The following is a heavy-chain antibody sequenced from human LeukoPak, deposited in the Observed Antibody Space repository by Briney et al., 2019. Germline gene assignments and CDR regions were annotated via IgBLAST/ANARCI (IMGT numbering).Heavy chain of an antibody. CDR3: ARRRGYDVPFDY. CDR2: IYTSGST. V-gene: IGHV4-4*09. Sequence: PSETLSLTCTVSGGSISSYYWSWIRQPPGKGLEWIGYIYTSGSTNYNPSLKSRATISVDTSKNQFSLKLSSVTAADTAVYYCARRRGYDVPFDYWGQGTLVTVSS. J-gene: IGHJ4*02. D-gene: IGHD5-12*01. CDR1: GGSISSYY.